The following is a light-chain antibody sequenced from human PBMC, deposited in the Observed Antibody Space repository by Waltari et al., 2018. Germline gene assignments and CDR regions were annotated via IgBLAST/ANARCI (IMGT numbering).Light chain of an antibody. V-gene: IGLV3-19*01. CDR1: RLRRLN. Sequence: SSELTPAPSVSVALGPTVRLTCQGDRLRRLNASWYQQRPGQAPILVLYGQNNRPSGIPDRFSGSTSGNTASLTITGAQAEDEADYYCHARDTSSTMVFGGGTRLTV. CDR2: GQN. J-gene: IGLJ2*01. CDR3: HARDTSSTMV.